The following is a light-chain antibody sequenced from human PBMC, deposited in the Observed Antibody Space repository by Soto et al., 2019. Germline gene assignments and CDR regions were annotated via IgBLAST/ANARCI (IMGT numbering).Light chain of an antibody. Sequence: QSVLTQPPSASGTPGQRVTISCSGSSSNIGSSTVNWYQQLPGTAPKLLIYTDNHRPSGIPDRFSGSKSGTSASLAISGLQSEDETDYYCAAWDDSLNVVIFGGGTKLTVL. CDR3: AAWDDSLNVVI. V-gene: IGLV1-44*01. CDR1: SSNIGSST. J-gene: IGLJ2*01. CDR2: TDN.